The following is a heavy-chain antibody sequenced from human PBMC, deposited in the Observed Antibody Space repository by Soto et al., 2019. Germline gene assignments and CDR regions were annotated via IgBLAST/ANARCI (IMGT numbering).Heavy chain of an antibody. Sequence: GESLKISCRTSGYRFTSYWIAWVRQMPGKGLEWMGIIFPSDSDTRYSPSFQGQVTISADRATSTVFLQWASLKASDTAVYFCARTDTSGYFNWFERWGKGTLVSV. J-gene: IGHJ5*02. CDR1: GYRFTSYW. CDR3: ARTDTSGYFNWFER. CDR2: IFPSDSDT. D-gene: IGHD3-22*01. V-gene: IGHV5-51*01.